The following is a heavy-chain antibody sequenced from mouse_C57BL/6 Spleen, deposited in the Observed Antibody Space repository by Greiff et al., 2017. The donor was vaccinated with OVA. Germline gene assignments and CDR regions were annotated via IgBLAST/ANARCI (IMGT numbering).Heavy chain of an antibody. V-gene: IGHV1-82*01. Sequence: VMLVESGPELVKPGASVKISCKASGYAFSSSWMNWVKQRPGKGLEWIGRIYPGDGDTNYNGKFKGKATLTADKSSSTAYMQLSSLTSEDSAVYFCAREITTVKGYYAMDYWGQGTSVTVSS. J-gene: IGHJ4*01. CDR1: GYAFSSSW. CDR3: AREITTVKGYYAMDY. D-gene: IGHD1-1*01. CDR2: IYPGDGDT.